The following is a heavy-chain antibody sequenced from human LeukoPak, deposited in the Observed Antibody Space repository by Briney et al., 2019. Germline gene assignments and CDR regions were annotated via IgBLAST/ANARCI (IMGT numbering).Heavy chain of an antibody. CDR2: IHPGSSET. D-gene: IGHD6-19*01. V-gene: IGHV5-51*01. Sequence: GESLKTSCKGSGYSFTNNWIGWVRQMPGKGLEWVGIIHPGSSETRYSPSFQGQVTVSVDKSISSAFLQWSSLKASDTAMYYCARRRRSLSEAGYSSGWYYFDYWGQGTLVTVSS. J-gene: IGHJ4*02. CDR3: ARRRRSLSEAGYSSGWYYFDY. CDR1: GYSFTNNW.